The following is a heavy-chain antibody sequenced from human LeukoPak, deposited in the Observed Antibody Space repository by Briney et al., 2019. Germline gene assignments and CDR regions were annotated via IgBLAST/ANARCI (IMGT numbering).Heavy chain of an antibody. CDR3: TRDHRDDWNPGYYFDY. CDR1: GFTFGDFA. J-gene: IGHJ4*02. CDR2: VKTKVYGGAT. V-gene: IGHV3-49*04. Sequence: GGSLRLSCTASGFTFGDFAMNWVRQAPGKGLEWVGFVKTKVYGGATEYAASVKGRFTISRDDSKAIAYLQMNSLKTEDTAVYYCTRDHRDDWNPGYYFDYWGQGTLVTVSS. D-gene: IGHD1-1*01.